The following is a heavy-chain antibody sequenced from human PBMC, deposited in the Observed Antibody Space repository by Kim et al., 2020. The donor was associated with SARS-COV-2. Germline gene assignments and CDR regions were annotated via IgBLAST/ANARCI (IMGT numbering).Heavy chain of an antibody. CDR1: GFTFTNFY. CDR2: LNQDGSDR. D-gene: IGHD1-1*01. J-gene: IGHJ4*02. V-gene: IGHV3-7*01. CDR3: GRETRQLSY. Sequence: GGSLRLSCEASGFTFTNFYMTWVRQAPGKGLEWVASLNQDGSDRFYVDSVKGRFTISRDNAKNSLYLQMNSLRAEDTAVYYCGRETRQLSYWGQGTLVTVSS.